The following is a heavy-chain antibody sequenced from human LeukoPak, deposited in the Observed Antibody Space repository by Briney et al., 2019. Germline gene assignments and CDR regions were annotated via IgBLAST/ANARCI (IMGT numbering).Heavy chain of an antibody. CDR1: GYSFTTYW. Sequence: PGESLKISCKGSGYSFTTYWIGWVRPIPGKGLEWMGIIQPGDSDTRYSPSFQGQVTFSADKSISTAYLQWSSLKASDTAMYYCARRHRYCSTTSCYFFDFWGQGTLVTVSS. CDR3: ARRHRYCSTTSCYFFDF. CDR2: IQPGDSDT. J-gene: IGHJ4*02. D-gene: IGHD2-2*01. V-gene: IGHV5-51*01.